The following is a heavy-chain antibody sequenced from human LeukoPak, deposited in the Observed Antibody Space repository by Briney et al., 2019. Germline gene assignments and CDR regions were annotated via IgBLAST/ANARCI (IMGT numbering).Heavy chain of an antibody. V-gene: IGHV3-64D*06. Sequence: GGSLRLSCSASGFTFSSYAMHWVRQAPGKGLEYVSAISSNGGSTYYADSVKGRFTISRDNSKNTLYLQMSSLRPEDTAVYYCVKGIVVVTARAFDYWGQGTLVTVPS. CDR1: GFTFSSYA. CDR3: VKGIVVVTARAFDY. CDR2: ISSNGGST. D-gene: IGHD2-21*02. J-gene: IGHJ4*02.